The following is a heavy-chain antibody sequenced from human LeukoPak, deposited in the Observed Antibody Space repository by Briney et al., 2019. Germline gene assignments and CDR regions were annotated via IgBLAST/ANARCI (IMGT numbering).Heavy chain of an antibody. CDR3: ARSTQLIWLGESYHYHFDY. V-gene: IGHV4-30-4*01. CDR1: GGSISSGDYY. Sequence: SQTLSLTCTVSGGSISSGDYYWSWIRQPPGKGLEWIGYIYYSGSTYYNPSLKSRVTISVDTSKNQFSLKLGSVTASSLAVDYCARSTQLIWLGESYHYHFDYWGQGTLVTVSS. J-gene: IGHJ4*02. CDR2: IYYSGST. D-gene: IGHD3-10*01.